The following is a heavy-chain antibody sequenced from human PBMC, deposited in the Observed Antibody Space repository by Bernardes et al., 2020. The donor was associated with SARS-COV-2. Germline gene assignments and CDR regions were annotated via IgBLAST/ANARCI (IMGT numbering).Heavy chain of an antibody. J-gene: IGHJ4*02. CDR1: GFSLNTAGVT. CDR2: IYWHGDK. D-gene: IGHD3-10*01. Sequence: SGPTLVKPTQTLTLTCTFSGFSLNTAGVTVGWIRQPPGKALEWLALIYWHGDKLYSPSLKSRLTIIRDTSKNQVLLTMTNMDPVDTATYFCAHTVYGLGSYYIDYWGQGTLVTVSS. CDR3: AHTVYGLGSYYIDY. V-gene: IGHV2-5*01.